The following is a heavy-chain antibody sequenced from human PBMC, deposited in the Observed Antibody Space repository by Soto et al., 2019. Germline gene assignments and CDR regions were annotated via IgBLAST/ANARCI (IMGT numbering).Heavy chain of an antibody. J-gene: IGHJ4*02. CDR2: LSATGGST. CDR3: AKERGFRGPFDY. D-gene: IGHD2-15*01. CDR1: GFSFSNYG. Sequence: EVQLLESGGGLAQSGGSLRLSCAASGFSFSNYGMAWVRQTPGKGLEWISALSATGGSTYYADSVKGQFTISRDNSKNTRYLQMATLRAEDTAVYYCAKERGFRGPFDYWGQGTLVTVSS. V-gene: IGHV3-23*01.